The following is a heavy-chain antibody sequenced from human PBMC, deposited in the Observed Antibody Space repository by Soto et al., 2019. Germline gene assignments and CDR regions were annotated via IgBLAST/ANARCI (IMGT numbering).Heavy chain of an antibody. CDR3: ARAPDAFDI. CDR2: IKQDGSEK. CDR1: GFTFSSYW. J-gene: IGHJ3*02. Sequence: EVQLVESGGGLVQPGGSLRLSCAVSGFTFSSYWMSWVRQAPGKGLEWVANIKQDGSEKYYVDSVKGRFTISRDNAKNSLYLQMNSLRAEDTAVYYCARAPDAFDIWGQGTMVTVSS. V-gene: IGHV3-7*04.